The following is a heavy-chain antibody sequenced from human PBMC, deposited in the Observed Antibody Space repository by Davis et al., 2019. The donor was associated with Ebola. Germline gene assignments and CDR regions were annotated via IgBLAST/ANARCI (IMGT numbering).Heavy chain of an antibody. J-gene: IGHJ4*02. CDR3: AKGADLES. V-gene: IGHV3-23*01. Sequence: GESLKISCAASGFTFNTYAMTWVRQAPGKGLEWVSSSGTGGNTYYADSIKGRFTISRDNSKSTLYLQMNSLRAEDTATYYCAKGADLESWGQGTLVTVSP. CDR2: SGTGGNT. CDR1: GFTFNTYA.